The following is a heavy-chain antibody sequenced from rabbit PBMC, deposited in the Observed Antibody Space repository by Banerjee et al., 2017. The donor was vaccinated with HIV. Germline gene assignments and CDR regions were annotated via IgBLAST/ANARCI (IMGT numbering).Heavy chain of an antibody. V-gene: IGHV1S45*01. D-gene: IGHD4-1*01. Sequence: LEESGGGLVKPGGTLTLTCTVSGFSFSSNWICWVRQAPGKGLEWIACIDTSDGDTDYANWPKGRFTISKASSTTVTLQMTSLTAADTATYFCVREVAARFNLWGPGTLVTVS. J-gene: IGHJ4*01. CDR2: IDTSDGDT. CDR3: VREVAARFNL. CDR1: GFSFSSNW.